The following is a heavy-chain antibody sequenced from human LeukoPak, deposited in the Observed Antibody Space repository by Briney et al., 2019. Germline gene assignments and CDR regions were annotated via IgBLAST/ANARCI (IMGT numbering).Heavy chain of an antibody. V-gene: IGHV1-18*01. CDR3: ARAPTGYYDSSGYYPLVY. CDR2: ISAYNGNT. D-gene: IGHD3-22*01. CDR1: GYTFTSYG. J-gene: IGHJ4*02. Sequence: ASVKVSCKASGYTFTSYGISWVRQAPGQGLEWMGWISAYNGNTNYAQKLQGRVTMTTDTSTSTAYVELRSLRSDDTAVYYCARAPTGYYDSSGYYPLVYWGQGTLVTVSS.